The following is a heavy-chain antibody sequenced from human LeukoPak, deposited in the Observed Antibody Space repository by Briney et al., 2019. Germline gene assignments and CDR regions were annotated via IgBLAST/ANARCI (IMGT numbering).Heavy chain of an antibody. CDR2: IKKDGSEK. D-gene: IGHD6-13*01. J-gene: IGHJ4*02. CDR3: ARGLYGSTTFYFDF. V-gene: IGHV3-7*03. CDR1: GFTSSSYW. Sequence: GGSLRLSCAASGFTSSSYWMSWVRQAPGKGLEWVANIKKDGSEKYYVDSVKGRFTISRDNAKNSLYLQMNSLRAEDTAVYYCARGLYGSTTFYFDFWGQGTLVRVSS.